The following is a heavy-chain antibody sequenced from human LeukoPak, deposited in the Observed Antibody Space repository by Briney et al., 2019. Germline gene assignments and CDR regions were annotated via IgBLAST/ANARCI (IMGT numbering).Heavy chain of an antibody. CDR2: INTNTENP. CDR3: ARGQPWLPY. J-gene: IGHJ4*02. V-gene: IGHV7-4-1*02. D-gene: IGHD5-24*01. CDR1: GYTFTSYA. Sequence: RASVKVSCKASGYTFTSYAMSWVRQAPGQGLEWMGWINTNTENPTYAQGFTGRFVFSLDTSVSTAYLQISSLEADDTAVYYCARGQPWLPYWGQGSLVTVSS.